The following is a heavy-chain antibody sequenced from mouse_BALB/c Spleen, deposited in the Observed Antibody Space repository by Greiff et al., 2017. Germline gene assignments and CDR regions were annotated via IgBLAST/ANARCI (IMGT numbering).Heavy chain of an antibody. CDR2: IDPENGDT. Sequence: VQLQQSGAELVRSGASVKLSCTASGFNIKDYYMHWVKQRPEQGLEWIGWIDPENGDTEYAPKFQGKATMTADTSSNTAYLQLSSLTSEDTAVYYCNACSYGNLAWFAFWGQGTLVTVSA. D-gene: IGHD2-1*01. V-gene: IGHV14-4*02. CDR3: NACSYGNLAWFAF. J-gene: IGHJ3*01. CDR1: GFNIKDYY.